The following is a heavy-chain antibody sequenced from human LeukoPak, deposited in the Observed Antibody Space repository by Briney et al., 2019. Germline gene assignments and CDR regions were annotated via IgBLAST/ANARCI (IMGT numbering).Heavy chain of an antibody. J-gene: IGHJ4*02. CDR3: ARDPTTVTSLPYYFDF. CDR2: INDRGRT. V-gene: IGHV4-34*01. Sequence: PSETLSLTCAVHGGSFSGYHWNWIRLSPSKGLEWIGEINDRGRTNYNPSLESRVTLSVDTSKKEFSLKLSAVTAADTAVYYCARDPTTVTSLPYYFDFWGQGTLVSVSS. D-gene: IGHD4-17*01. CDR1: GGSFSGYH.